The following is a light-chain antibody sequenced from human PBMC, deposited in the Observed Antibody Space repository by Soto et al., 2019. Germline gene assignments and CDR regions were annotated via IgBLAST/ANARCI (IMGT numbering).Light chain of an antibody. V-gene: IGLV2-18*02. Sequence: QSALTQPPSVSGSPGHSVAISCTGTSSDVGSYNRVSWYQQPPGAAPKLLIYEVSNRPSGVPDRFSGSKSGNTASLTISGLQADDEADYYCNSYTGSSTYVFGTGTKLTVL. J-gene: IGLJ1*01. CDR1: SSDVGSYNR. CDR2: EVS. CDR3: NSYTGSSTYV.